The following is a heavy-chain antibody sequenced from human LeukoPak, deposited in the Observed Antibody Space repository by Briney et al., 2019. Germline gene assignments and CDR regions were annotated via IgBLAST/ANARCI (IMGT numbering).Heavy chain of an antibody. D-gene: IGHD6-13*01. J-gene: IGHJ1*01. Sequence: SETLSLTCAVYGGSFSGYYWSWIRQPPGKGLEWIGEINYSGSTNYNPSLKSRVTISVDTSKNQFSLKLSSVTAADTAVYYCASRRSRIAAAGIGHFQHWGQGTLVTVSS. CDR3: ASRRSRIAAAGIGHFQH. CDR1: GGSFSGYY. CDR2: INYSGST. V-gene: IGHV4-34*01.